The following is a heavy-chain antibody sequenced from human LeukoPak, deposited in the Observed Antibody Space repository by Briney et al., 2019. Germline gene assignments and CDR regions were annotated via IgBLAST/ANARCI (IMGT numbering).Heavy chain of an antibody. V-gene: IGHV4-4*02. Sequence: SGTLSLTCAVSGGSISSSNWWSWVRQPPGKGLEWIGEIYHSGSTNYNPSLKSRVTISVDTSKNQFSLKLSSVTAADTAVYYCARRGSGPPYYYYYMDVWGKGTTVTVSS. J-gene: IGHJ6*03. D-gene: IGHD3-16*01. CDR3: ARRGSGPPYYYYYMDV. CDR1: GGSISSSNW. CDR2: IYHSGST.